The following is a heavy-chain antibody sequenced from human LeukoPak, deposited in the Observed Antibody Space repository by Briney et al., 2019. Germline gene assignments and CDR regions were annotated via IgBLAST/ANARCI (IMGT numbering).Heavy chain of an antibody. CDR2: FDPEDGET. CDR1: GYTLTELF. CDR3: ATRGRGFDWFDP. J-gene: IGHJ5*02. Sequence: KVSCKVSGYTLTELFMLWVRQAPGKGREWMGGFDPEDGETIYAQKFQGRVTMTEDTSTDTAYMELSSLRSEDTAVYYCATRGRGFDWFDPWGQGTLVTVSS. V-gene: IGHV1-24*01. D-gene: IGHD3-10*01.